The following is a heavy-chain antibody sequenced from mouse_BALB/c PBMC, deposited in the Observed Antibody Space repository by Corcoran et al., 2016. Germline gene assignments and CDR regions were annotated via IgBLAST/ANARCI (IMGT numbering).Heavy chain of an antibody. V-gene: IGHV1-15*01. D-gene: IGHD2-13*01. J-gene: IGHJ4*01. CDR2: IDPETGGT. CDR3: TRMTRSSYYAMDY. Sequence: QVQLQQSGAELVRPGASVTLSCKASGYTFTDYEMHWVKQTPVHGLEWIGAIDPETGGTAYNQKFKGKATLTADKSSSTAYMELRSLTSEDSAVYYGTRMTRSSYYAMDYWGQGTAVTVSS. CDR1: GYTFTDYE.